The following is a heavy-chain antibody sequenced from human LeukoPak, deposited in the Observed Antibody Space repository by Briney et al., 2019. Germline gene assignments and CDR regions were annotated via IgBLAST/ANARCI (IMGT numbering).Heavy chain of an antibody. CDR1: GGSISSYY. CDR2: IYYSGST. D-gene: IGHD2-2*01. Sequence: SETLSLTCTVSGGSISSYYWSWIRQPPGKGLEWIGYIYYSGSTNYNPSLKSRVTISVDTSKNQFSLKLSSVTAADTAVYYCARDSRYRCSSTSCYDPTYYYYYYMDVWGKGTTVTVSS. CDR3: ARDSRYRCSSTSCYDPTYYYYYYMDV. J-gene: IGHJ6*03. V-gene: IGHV4-59*01.